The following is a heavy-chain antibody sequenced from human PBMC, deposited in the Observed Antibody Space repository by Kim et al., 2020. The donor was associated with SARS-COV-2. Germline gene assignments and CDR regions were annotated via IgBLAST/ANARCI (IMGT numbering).Heavy chain of an antibody. J-gene: IGHJ6*02. CDR2: IWYDGSNK. Sequence: GGSLRLSCAASGFTFSSYGMHWVRQAPGKGLEWVAVIWYDGSNKYYADSVKGRFTISRDNAKNTLYLQMNSLRAEDTAVYYCAKGRSALYVWVSYSGIDVWGRDTTVTLSS. V-gene: IGHV3-33*06. CDR1: GFTFSSYG. D-gene: IGHD3-16*01. CDR3: AKGRSALYVWVSYSGIDV.